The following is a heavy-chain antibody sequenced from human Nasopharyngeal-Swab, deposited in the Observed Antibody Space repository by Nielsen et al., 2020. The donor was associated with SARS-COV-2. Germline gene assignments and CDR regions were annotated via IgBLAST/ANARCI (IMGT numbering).Heavy chain of an antibody. CDR3: VREFEATGATYLDY. V-gene: IGHV3-48*02. D-gene: IGHD1-26*01. Sequence: GGSLRPSCAASGFAFTDYSMDWGRQAPGKGLEWVSYITSSSSTRYYADSVKGRFTVSRDNAKNSLYLQMSSLRDEDTAVYYCVREFEATGATYLDYWGLGTLVTVSS. CDR2: ITSSSSTR. J-gene: IGHJ4*02. CDR1: GFAFTDYS.